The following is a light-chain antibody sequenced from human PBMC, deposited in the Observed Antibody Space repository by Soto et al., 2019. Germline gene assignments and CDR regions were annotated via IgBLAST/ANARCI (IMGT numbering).Light chain of an antibody. CDR3: ASYTVTNTVF. CDR2: EVS. Sequence: QSVLSQPASVSGSPGQSISISCTGTNSDIGTYDYVSWYQQHPGKAPKLMIYEVSNRPSGVSNRFSGSKSGNTASLTISGLQADDEADYYCASYTVTNTVFFGGGTKVTVL. J-gene: IGLJ2*01. CDR1: NSDIGTYDY. V-gene: IGLV2-14*01.